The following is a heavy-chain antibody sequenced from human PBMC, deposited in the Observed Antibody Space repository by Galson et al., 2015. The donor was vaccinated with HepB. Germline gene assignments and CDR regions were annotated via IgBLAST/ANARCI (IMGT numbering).Heavy chain of an antibody. CDR3: ARDDYGDLDFFDY. CDR2: ISAYTGST. D-gene: IGHD4-17*01. CDR1: GFTFINFG. Sequence: SVKVSCKASGFTFINFGFNWVRQAPGQGLEWMGWISAYTGSTKYAQNLQGRVTLTRDTSTTSVYMELTSLRSDDTAVYYCARDDYGDLDFFDYWGQGTLVSVSS. J-gene: IGHJ4*02. V-gene: IGHV1-18*01.